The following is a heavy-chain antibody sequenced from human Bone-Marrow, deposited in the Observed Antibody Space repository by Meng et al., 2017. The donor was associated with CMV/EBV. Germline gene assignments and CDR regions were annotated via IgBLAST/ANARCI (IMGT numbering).Heavy chain of an antibody. CDR3: ARHFITIFGVVGAFDI. CDR2: ISSSGSTI. D-gene: IGHD3-3*01. Sequence: GESLKISCEASGFTFSSYEMNWVRQAPGKGLEWVSYISSSGSTIYYADSVKGRFTISRDNSKNSLYLQMNSLRAEDTAVYYCARHFITIFGVVGAFDIWGQGTMVTVSS. CDR1: GFTFSSYE. J-gene: IGHJ3*02. V-gene: IGHV3-48*03.